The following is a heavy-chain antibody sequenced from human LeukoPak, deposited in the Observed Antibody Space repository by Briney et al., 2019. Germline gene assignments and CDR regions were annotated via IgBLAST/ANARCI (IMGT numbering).Heavy chain of an antibody. CDR2: IDSSENT. D-gene: IGHD3-22*01. Sequence: SETLSLTCTVCGGSISRYHWIWMRQPAGKALEGIVRIDSSENTIYSPSLKSRVTMSVDTSKNQFYLKLTSVTAADTAVYYCARDLTDYYELDYWGQGTLVTVSS. V-gene: IGHV4-4*07. J-gene: IGHJ4*02. CDR3: ARDLTDYYELDY. CDR1: GGSISRYH.